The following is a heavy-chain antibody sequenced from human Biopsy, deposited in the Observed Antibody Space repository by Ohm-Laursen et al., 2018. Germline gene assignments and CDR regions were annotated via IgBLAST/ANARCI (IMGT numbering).Heavy chain of an antibody. CDR3: ARQEFATSPLDY. CDR1: GGSIGRSSYY. Sequence: SETLSLTCTVTGGSIGRSSYYWDWIRQPPGKGLEWIGSIYYSGSTYYNPSLKSRVTISADRSKNQFSLKLTSVTAADTAMYYCARQEFATSPLDYWGQGSLVTGSS. CDR2: IYYSGST. D-gene: IGHD3-10*01. V-gene: IGHV4-39*01. J-gene: IGHJ4*01.